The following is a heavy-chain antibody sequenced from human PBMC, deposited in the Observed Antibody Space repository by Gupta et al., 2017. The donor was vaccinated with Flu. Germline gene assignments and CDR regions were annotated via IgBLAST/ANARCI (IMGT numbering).Heavy chain of an antibody. Sequence: HWVRQAPGQGLEWMGRINPNSGGTNSAQKFQGRVTMTRDTSISTAYMELSSLRSDDAAVFYCASGAIVCTSTTCPFDYWGQGTLVTVSS. CDR3: ASGAIVCTSTTCPFDY. V-gene: IGHV1-2*06. J-gene: IGHJ4*02. D-gene: IGHD2-2*01. CDR2: INPNSGGT.